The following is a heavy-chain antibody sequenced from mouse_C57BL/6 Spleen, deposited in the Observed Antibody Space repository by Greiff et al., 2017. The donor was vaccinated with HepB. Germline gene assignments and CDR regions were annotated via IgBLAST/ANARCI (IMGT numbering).Heavy chain of an antibody. CDR2: IHPNSGST. CDR3: ARGLPYAMDY. CDR1: GYTFTSYW. V-gene: IGHV1-64*01. Sequence: QVQLQQPGAELVKPGASVKLSCKASGYTFTSYWMHWVKQRPGQGLEWIGMIHPNSGSTNYKEKFKSKATLTVDKSSSTAYMQLSSLKSGDPAVYYCARGLPYAMDYWGQGTSVNVSS. J-gene: IGHJ4*01. D-gene: IGHD2-4*01.